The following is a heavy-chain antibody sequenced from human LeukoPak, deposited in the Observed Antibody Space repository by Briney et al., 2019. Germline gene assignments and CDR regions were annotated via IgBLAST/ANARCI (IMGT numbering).Heavy chain of an antibody. Sequence: ASVKVSCKASGYTFTGYYMHWVRQAPGQGLEWMGWVNPNSGGTNYAQKFQGRFTMTRDTSISTAYMELSRLRSDDTAVYYCARVAKGIAAFPWGQGTLVTVSS. D-gene: IGHD6-13*01. V-gene: IGHV1-2*02. CDR3: ARVAKGIAAFP. J-gene: IGHJ4*02. CDR1: GYTFTGYY. CDR2: VNPNSGGT.